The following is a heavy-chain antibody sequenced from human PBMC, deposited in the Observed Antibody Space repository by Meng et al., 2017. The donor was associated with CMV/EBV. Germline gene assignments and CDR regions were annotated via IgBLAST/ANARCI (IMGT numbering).Heavy chain of an antibody. CDR2: INPSGGST. Sequence: ASVKVSCKASGYTFTSYYMHWVRQAPGQGLEWMGIINPSGGSTSYAQKFQGRVTMTRDTSTSTVYMELSSLRSEDTAVYYCARDPSITIFWDSPYYYYGMDVWGQGTTVTVSS. V-gene: IGHV1-46*01. CDR1: GYTFTSYY. D-gene: IGHD3-9*01. J-gene: IGHJ6*02. CDR3: ARDPSITIFWDSPYYYYGMDV.